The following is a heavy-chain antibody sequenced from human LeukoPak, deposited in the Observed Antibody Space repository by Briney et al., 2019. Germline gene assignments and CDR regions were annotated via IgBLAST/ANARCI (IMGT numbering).Heavy chain of an antibody. D-gene: IGHD5-18*01. Sequence: GGSLRLSCAASGFTFSSYNMNCVRQAPGKGLEWVSYISSGSSTIYYADSVKGRFTISRDNAKNSLYLQMNSLRDEDTAVYFCARVAEIQLWLHSAFDYWGQGTLVTVSS. J-gene: IGHJ4*02. CDR1: GFTFSSYN. CDR2: ISSGSSTI. V-gene: IGHV3-48*02. CDR3: ARVAEIQLWLHSAFDY.